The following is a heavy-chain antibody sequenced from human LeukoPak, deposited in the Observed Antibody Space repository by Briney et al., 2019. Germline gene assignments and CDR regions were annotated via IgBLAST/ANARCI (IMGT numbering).Heavy chain of an antibody. CDR1: AYTFTDYY. V-gene: IGHV1-2*02. J-gene: IGHJ4*02. CDR2: NNPNSGGT. CDR3: TRERTLTSCYDY. Sequence: GASVKVSCKASAYTFTDYYIHWVRQAPGQGLEWMGWNNPNSGGTNYAQKFQGRVTMTRVTSISTAYMELSRRGSDDAAVYYCTRERTLTSCYDYWGQGTLVTVSS. D-gene: IGHD2-15*01.